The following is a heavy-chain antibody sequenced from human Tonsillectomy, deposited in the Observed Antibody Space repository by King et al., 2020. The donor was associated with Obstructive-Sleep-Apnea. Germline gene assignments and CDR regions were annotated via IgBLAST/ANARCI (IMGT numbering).Heavy chain of an antibody. CDR2: MNPNSGNT. CDR3: ARGSSRSCDI. D-gene: IGHD6-13*01. CDR1: GYTFSSAE. V-gene: IGHV1-8*01. J-gene: IGHJ4*02. Sequence: VQLVQSGAGVKKPGASVKVSCKASGYTFSSAEIHWVRQAPGQGLEWMGWMNPNSGNTAYVQKFQGRVTMTRNPSINTAYMELSSLRSTDTAVYFCARGSSRSCDIWGQGTLVTVSS.